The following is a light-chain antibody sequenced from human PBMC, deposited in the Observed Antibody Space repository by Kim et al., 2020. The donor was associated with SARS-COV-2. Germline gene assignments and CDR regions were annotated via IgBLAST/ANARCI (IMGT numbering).Light chain of an antibody. Sequence: ELTQPPSASGTPGQRVTISCSGRSSNIGSNNVYWYQQLPGAAPKLLIYTNNQRPSGVPDRFSGSKSGTSASLAISGLQSEDEGDYYCAAWDDSRNGNWVFSGGTQLAVL. V-gene: IGLV1-44*01. CDR2: TNN. CDR3: AAWDDSRNGNWV. J-gene: IGLJ3*02. CDR1: SSNIGSNN.